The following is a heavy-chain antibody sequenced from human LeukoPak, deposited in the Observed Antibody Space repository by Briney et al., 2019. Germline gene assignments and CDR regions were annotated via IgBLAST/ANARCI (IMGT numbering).Heavy chain of an antibody. D-gene: IGHD1-20*01. CDR2: IYYSGST. CDR3: ARGWSDNWNDGSLYDY. Sequence: SETLSLTCTVSCGSISSYYWSWIRQPPGKGLEGIGDIYYSGSTNYNPSLKSRVTISVDTSKNQFSLKLSSVTAADTAVYYCARGWSDNWNDGSLYDYWGQGTLVTVSS. J-gene: IGHJ4*02. V-gene: IGHV4-59*01. CDR1: CGSISSYY.